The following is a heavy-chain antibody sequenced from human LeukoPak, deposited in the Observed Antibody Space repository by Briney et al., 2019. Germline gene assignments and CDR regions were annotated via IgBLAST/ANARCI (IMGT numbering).Heavy chain of an antibody. V-gene: IGHV4-39*01. D-gene: IGHD5-18*01. CDR3: ARGTTDGYSYGRFDY. CDR1: GGSISSSTYY. Sequence: SETLSLTCTVSGGSISSSTYYWGWIRQPPGKGLQWIGSINYSGGTYYNPSLKSRVTISVDTSKNQFSLKLTSVTAADTAVYYCARGTTDGYSYGRFDYWGQGTLVTVSS. CDR2: INYSGGT. J-gene: IGHJ4*02.